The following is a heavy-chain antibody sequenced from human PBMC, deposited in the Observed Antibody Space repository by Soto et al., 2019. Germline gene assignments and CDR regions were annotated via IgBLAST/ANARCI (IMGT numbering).Heavy chain of an antibody. Sequence: QVQLVESGGGVVQPGRSLRLSCAASGFTFSSYGMHWVRQAPGKGLEWVAVLWYDGSNKYYADSVKGRFTISRDNSKNTLYLQMNSLRAEDTAVYYCARDLDDSSGYYFDYWGQGTLVTVSS. D-gene: IGHD3-22*01. J-gene: IGHJ4*02. CDR3: ARDLDDSSGYYFDY. CDR1: GFTFSSYG. CDR2: LWYDGSNK. V-gene: IGHV3-33*01.